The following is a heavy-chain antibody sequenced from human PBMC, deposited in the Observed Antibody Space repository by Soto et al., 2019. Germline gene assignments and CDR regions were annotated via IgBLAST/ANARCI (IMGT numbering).Heavy chain of an antibody. CDR1: GFTFSNAW. J-gene: IGHJ4*02. D-gene: IGHD4-17*01. CDR3: TTDPAGYGDFFDY. V-gene: IGHV3-15*01. Sequence: EVQLVESGGGLVKPGGSLGLSCAASGFTFSNAWMSWVRQAPGKGLEWVGRIKSKTDGGTTDYAAPVKGRFTISRDDSKNTLYLQMNSLKTEDTAVYYCTTDPAGYGDFFDYWGQGTLVTVSS. CDR2: IKSKTDGGTT.